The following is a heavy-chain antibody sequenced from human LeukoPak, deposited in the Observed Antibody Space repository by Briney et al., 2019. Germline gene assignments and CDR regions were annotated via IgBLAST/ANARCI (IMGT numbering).Heavy chain of an antibody. Sequence: GESLKISCKGSGYSFTSYWIGWVRQMPGKCLEWMGIIYPGDSDTRYSPSFQGQVTISADKSISTAYLQWSSLKASDTAMDYCARHGGGSYYYYGMDVWGQGTTVTVSS. V-gene: IGHV5-51*01. CDR1: GYSFTSYW. CDR3: ARHGGGSYYYYGMDV. D-gene: IGHD1-26*01. J-gene: IGHJ6*02. CDR2: IYPGDSDT.